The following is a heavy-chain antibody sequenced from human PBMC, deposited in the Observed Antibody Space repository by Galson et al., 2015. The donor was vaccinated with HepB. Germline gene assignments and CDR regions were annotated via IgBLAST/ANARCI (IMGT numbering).Heavy chain of an antibody. V-gene: IGHV1-2*04. CDR2: ISPNSGGT. CDR3: ARGHVLLWFGESGGYYYYGMDV. CDR1: GYTFTGYY. Sequence: SVKVSCKASGYTFTGYYMHWVRQAPGQGLEWMGWISPNSGGTNYAQKFQGWVTMTRDTSISTAYMELSRLRSDDTAVYYCARGHVLLWFGESGGYYYYGMDVWGQGTTVTVSS. D-gene: IGHD3-10*01. J-gene: IGHJ6*02.